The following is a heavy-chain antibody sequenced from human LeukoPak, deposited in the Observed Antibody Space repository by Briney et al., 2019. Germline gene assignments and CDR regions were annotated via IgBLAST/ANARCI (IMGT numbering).Heavy chain of an antibody. CDR3: ARLITGTTTAFDI. CDR2: IYTSGST. D-gene: IGHD1-7*01. V-gene: IGHV4-4*07. Sequence: SETLSLTCAVSGYSISSGYYWSWIRQPAGKGLEWIGRIYTSGSTHYNPSLKSRVTMSVDTSKNQFALTLSSVTAADSAGHYCARLITGTTTAFDIWGQGTMVTVSS. J-gene: IGHJ3*02. CDR1: GYSISSGYY.